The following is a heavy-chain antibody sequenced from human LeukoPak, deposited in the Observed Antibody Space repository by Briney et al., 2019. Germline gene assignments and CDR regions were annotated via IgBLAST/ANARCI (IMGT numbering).Heavy chain of an antibody. CDR1: GGSISSYY. CDR2: IYYTGSI. CDR3: ATTPQGWYFDL. V-gene: IGHV4-59*01. J-gene: IGHJ2*01. Sequence: PSETLSLTCTVSGGSISSYYWSWIRQPPGKGLEWIGYIYYTGSINYNPSLKSRVTISVDTSKNQFSLILSSVTAADTALYYCATTPQGWYFDLWGRGTLVTVSS.